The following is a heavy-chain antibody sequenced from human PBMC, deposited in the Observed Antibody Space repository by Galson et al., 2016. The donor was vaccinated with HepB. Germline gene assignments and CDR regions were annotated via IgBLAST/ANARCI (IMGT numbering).Heavy chain of an antibody. J-gene: IGHJ4*02. D-gene: IGHD5-12*01. Sequence: TLSLTCTVSAGSISSGGYYWSWIRQQPGKGLEWIAYIYYSGITHHNPSLKSRVSISVDTSKNQFSLKLSSVTAAGTAVYYCARGYSGYGFDSWGQGTLVAVSS. CDR2: IYYSGIT. CDR3: ARGYSGYGFDS. V-gene: IGHV4-31*03. CDR1: AGSISSGGYY.